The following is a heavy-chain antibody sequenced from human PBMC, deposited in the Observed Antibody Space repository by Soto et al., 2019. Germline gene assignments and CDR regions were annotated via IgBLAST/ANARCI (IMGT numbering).Heavy chain of an antibody. CDR2: IYYSGIT. CDR3: ARYRGSESNSFWSAP. J-gene: IGHJ5*02. CDR1: GGSISSFY. D-gene: IGHD6-6*01. V-gene: IGHV4-59*01. Sequence: PSETLSLTCAVSGGSISSFYWSWIRQPPGKGLEWIGYIYYSGITNYNPSLKSRVSISLDTSKNQLSLRLTSVTAADTAVYYCARYRGSESNSFWSAPWGQGTQVTVSS.